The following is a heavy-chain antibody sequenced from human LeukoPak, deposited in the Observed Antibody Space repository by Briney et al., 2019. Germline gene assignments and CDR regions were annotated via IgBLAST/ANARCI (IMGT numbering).Heavy chain of an antibody. J-gene: IGHJ5*02. CDR1: GDSVSSNCVT. CDR2: TYYRSTWYN. CDR3: ARRLTQYDCFDP. D-gene: IGHD2-2*01. Sequence: SQTLSLTCAISGDSVSSNCVTWNWIRQSPSIGLEWLGRTYYRSTWYNDYAVSVRGRITVNPDTSKNQFSLHLNSVTPEDTAVYYCARRLTQYDCFDPWGQGILVTVSS. V-gene: IGHV6-1*01.